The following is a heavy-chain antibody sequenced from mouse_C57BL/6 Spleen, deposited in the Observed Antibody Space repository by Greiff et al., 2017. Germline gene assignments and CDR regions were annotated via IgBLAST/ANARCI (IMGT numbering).Heavy chain of an antibody. Sequence: VQLQQSGAELARPGASVKLSCKASGYTFTSYGISWVKQRTGQGLEWIGEIYPRSGNTYYNEKFKGKATLTADKSSSTAYMELRSLTSEDSAVYFCARLTTVVDWYFDVWGTGTTVTVSS. J-gene: IGHJ1*03. V-gene: IGHV1-81*01. D-gene: IGHD1-1*01. CDR3: ARLTTVVDWYFDV. CDR1: GYTFTSYG. CDR2: IYPRSGNT.